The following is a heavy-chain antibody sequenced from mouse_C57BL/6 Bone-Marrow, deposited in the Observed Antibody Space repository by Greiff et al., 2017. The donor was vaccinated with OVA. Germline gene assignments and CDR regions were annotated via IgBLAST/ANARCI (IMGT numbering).Heavy chain of an antibody. Sequence: VQLQQSGPVLVKPGASVKMSCKASGYTFTDYYMNWVKQSHGKSLEWIGVINPYNGGTSYNQKFKGKATLTVDKSSSTAYMELNSLTSEDSAGYYCAMLFIYYYGSSPYWYFDVWGTGTTVTVSS. D-gene: IGHD1-1*01. CDR1: GYTFTDYY. V-gene: IGHV1-19*01. CDR3: AMLFIYYYGSSPYWYFDV. CDR2: INPYNGGT. J-gene: IGHJ1*03.